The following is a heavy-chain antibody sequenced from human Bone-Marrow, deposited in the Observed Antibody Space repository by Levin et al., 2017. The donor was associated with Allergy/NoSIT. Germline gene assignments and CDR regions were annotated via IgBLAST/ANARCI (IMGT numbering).Heavy chain of an antibody. CDR2: ISHSADT. J-gene: IGHJ5*02. Sequence: PSETLSLTCNVSGDSVTSGGYSWSWVRQSPGRGLEWIGYISHSADTKYNYGLKSRVTIFRDTSKNQISLRLTSVTSADTAVYYCSRNRVGSRQFNWFDPWGQGILVTVAS. CDR1: GDSVTSGGYS. D-gene: IGHD3-10*01. V-gene: IGHV4-61*08. CDR3: SRNRVGSRQFNWFDP.